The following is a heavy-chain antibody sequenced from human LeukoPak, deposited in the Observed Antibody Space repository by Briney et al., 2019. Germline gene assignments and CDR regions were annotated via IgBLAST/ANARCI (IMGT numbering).Heavy chain of an antibody. Sequence: ASVKVSCKASGYAFTSYYMHWVRQAPGQGLEWMGIINPSGGSTSYAQKFQGRVTMTRDTSTSTVYMELSSLRSEDTAVYYCARGGGIAAAGTRAFDIWGQGTMVTVSS. CDR1: GYAFTSYY. D-gene: IGHD6-13*01. V-gene: IGHV1-46*01. CDR2: INPSGGST. J-gene: IGHJ3*02. CDR3: ARGGGIAAAGTRAFDI.